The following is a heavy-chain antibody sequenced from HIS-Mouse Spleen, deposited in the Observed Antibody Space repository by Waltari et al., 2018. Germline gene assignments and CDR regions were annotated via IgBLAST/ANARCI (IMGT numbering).Heavy chain of an antibody. D-gene: IGHD7-27*01. CDR2: ISVSGGST. J-gene: IGHJ4*02. CDR1: GFTFSSYA. V-gene: IGHV3-23*01. Sequence: EVQLLESGGGLVQPGGSLRLSCVASGFTFSSYAMSWVRQAPGKGLEWVSAISVSGGSTYYADAVKGRFTIARDNSKNTLYLQMNSLRAEDTAVYYCAKGNWAFDYWGQGTLVTVSS. CDR3: AKGNWAFDY.